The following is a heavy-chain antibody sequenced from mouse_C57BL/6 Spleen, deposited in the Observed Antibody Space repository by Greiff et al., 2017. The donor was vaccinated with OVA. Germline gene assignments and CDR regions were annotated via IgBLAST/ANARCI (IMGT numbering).Heavy chain of an antibody. Sequence: VMLVEPGPELVKPGASVKISCKASGYAFSSYWMNWVKQRPGKGLEWIAQLYPGDGDTNYNGKFKGKATLTADKSSSTAYMQLSSLTSEDSAVYFCARQYYGSSYGYFDVWGTGTTVTVSS. CDR1: GYAFSSYW. J-gene: IGHJ1*03. V-gene: IGHV1-80*01. D-gene: IGHD1-1*01. CDR2: LYPGDGDT. CDR3: ARQYYGSSYGYFDV.